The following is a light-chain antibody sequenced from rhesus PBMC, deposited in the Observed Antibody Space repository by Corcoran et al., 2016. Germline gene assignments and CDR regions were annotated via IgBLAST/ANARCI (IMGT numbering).Light chain of an antibody. CDR2: LVS. V-gene: IGKV2-82*02. CDR1: QSLLYSDGKTH. CDR3: MQPLRPPWT. J-gene: IGKJ1*01. Sequence: DIVMTQTPLSLPVTLGEPASISCRSSQSLLYSDGKTHLYWYGQKPGQSPQLLMYLVSKRASGVPDKFSGSGSGTDFTLKISRVEAEDVGVYYCMQPLRPPWTFGQGTKVEIQ.